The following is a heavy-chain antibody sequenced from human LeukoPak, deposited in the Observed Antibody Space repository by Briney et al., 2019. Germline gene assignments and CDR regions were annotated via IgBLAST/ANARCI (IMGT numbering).Heavy chain of an antibody. V-gene: IGHV1-18*01. CDR1: GYTFTNYG. CDR2: ISTYNGNT. J-gene: IGHJ5*02. Sequence: GASVKVSCKASGYTFTNYGINWVRQAPGQGLEWMGWISTYNGNTNYAQKFQGRVTMTTDTSTSTAYMELRSLRSDDTAVYYCARGQQLIQRGDWFDPWGQGTLVTVSS. D-gene: IGHD6-13*01. CDR3: ARGQQLIQRGDWFDP.